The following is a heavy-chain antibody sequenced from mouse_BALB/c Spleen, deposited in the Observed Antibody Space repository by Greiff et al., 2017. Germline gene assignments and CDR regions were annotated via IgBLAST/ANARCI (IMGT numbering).Heavy chain of an antibody. CDR3: AREGTGSSPPFDY. Sequence: DVMLVESGGGLVQPGGSRKLSCAASGFTFSDYGMAWVRQAPGKGPEWVAFISNLAYSIYYADTVTGRFTISRENAKNTLYLEMSSLRSEDTAMYYCAREGTGSSPPFDYWGQGTTLTVSS. CDR1: GFTFSDYG. V-gene: IGHV5-15*02. CDR2: ISNLAYSI. D-gene: IGHD1-1*01. J-gene: IGHJ2*01.